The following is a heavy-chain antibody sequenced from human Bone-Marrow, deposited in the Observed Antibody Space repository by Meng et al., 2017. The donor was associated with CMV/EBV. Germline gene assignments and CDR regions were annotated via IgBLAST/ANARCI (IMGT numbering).Heavy chain of an antibody. Sequence: GGSLRLSCAASGFTFSSYGMHWVRQAPGKGLEWVAVIWYDGSNKYYADSVKGRFTISRDNSKNTLYLQMNSLSAEDTALYHCVQLKGATIADTFDIWGQGTMVTVSS. CDR3: VQLKGATIADTFDI. CDR2: IWYDGSNK. D-gene: IGHD1-26*01. J-gene: IGHJ3*02. CDR1: GFTFSSYG. V-gene: IGHV3-33*01.